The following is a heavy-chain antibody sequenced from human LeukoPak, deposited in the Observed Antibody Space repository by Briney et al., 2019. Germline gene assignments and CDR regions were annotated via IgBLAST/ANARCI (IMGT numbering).Heavy chain of an antibody. D-gene: IGHD3-10*01. Sequence: GGSLRLSCAASGFTFSSYWMHWVRQAPGKGLVWVSRINSDGSSTSYADSVKGRFTISRDNAKNTLYLQMNSLRAEDTAVYYCARVSGSYYFDYWGQGTLVTVSP. CDR1: GFTFSSYW. J-gene: IGHJ4*02. CDR3: ARVSGSYYFDY. CDR2: INSDGSST. V-gene: IGHV3-74*01.